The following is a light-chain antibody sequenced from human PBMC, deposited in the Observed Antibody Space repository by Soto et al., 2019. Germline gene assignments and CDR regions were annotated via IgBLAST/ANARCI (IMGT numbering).Light chain of an antibody. CDR1: SSDVGDYNY. CDR2: EVS. V-gene: IGLV2-14*01. CDR3: NSYTGSSTPLYV. Sequence: QSALTQPASVSGSPGQSITISCTGTSSDVGDYNYVSWYQQHPGKAPKLMIYEVSNRPSGVSNRFSGSKSGSTASLTISGLQAEDEADYYCNSYTGSSTPLYVFGTGTKVTVL. J-gene: IGLJ1*01.